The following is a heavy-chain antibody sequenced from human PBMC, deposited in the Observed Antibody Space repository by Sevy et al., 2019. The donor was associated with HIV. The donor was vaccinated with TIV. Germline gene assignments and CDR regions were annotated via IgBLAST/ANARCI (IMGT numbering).Heavy chain of an antibody. CDR2: ISSSSSYI. Sequence: GGSLRLSCAASRFTFSSYSMNWVRQAPGKGLEWVSSISSSSSYIYYADSVKGRFTISRDNAKNSLYLQMNSLRAEDTAVYYCARANSGYEWGGFYFDYWGQGTLVTVSS. D-gene: IGHD5-12*01. CDR1: RFTFSSYS. V-gene: IGHV3-21*01. J-gene: IGHJ4*02. CDR3: ARANSGYEWGGFYFDY.